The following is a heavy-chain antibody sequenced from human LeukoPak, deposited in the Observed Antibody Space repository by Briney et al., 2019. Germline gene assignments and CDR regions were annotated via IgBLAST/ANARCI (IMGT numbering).Heavy chain of an antibody. CDR1: GGSLSYYY. J-gene: IGHJ4*02. Sequence: SETLSLTCAVYGGSLSYYYWSWIRQPPEKGLEWIGEINRSGSTNYNPSLRSRVSVSVDTSKNQFSLKLSSVTAADTAVYYCARGGFYCGDDCYVDYWGLGTLVTVSS. V-gene: IGHV4-34*01. CDR3: ARGGFYCGDDCYVDY. CDR2: INRSGST. D-gene: IGHD2-21*02.